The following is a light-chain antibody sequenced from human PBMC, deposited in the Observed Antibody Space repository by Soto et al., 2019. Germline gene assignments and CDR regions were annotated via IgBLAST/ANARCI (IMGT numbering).Light chain of an antibody. CDR3: QQRSSWPLT. CDR2: AAS. Sequence: EVVLTQSPATLSLSPGERATLSCRTSRSVSSSLVWYQQKPGQAPRLLMYAASNRAPGIPVRFSGSGSGTDFTLSISSLEPEDFAVYYCQQRSSWPLTFGGGTKVEIK. J-gene: IGKJ4*01. CDR1: RSVSSS. V-gene: IGKV3-11*01.